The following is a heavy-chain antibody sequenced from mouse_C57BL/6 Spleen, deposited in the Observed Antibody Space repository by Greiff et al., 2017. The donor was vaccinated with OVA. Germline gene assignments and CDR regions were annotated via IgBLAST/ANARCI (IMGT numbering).Heavy chain of an antibody. Sequence: VQLQQSGPELVKPGASVKISCKASGYAFSSSWMNWVKQRPGKGLEWIGRIYPGDGDTNYNGKFKGKATLTADKSSSTAYMQLSSLTSEDSAVYFCASVYDYDGVAYWGQGTLVTVSA. CDR1: GYAFSSSW. CDR2: IYPGDGDT. J-gene: IGHJ3*01. V-gene: IGHV1-82*01. D-gene: IGHD2-4*01. CDR3: ASVYDYDGVAY.